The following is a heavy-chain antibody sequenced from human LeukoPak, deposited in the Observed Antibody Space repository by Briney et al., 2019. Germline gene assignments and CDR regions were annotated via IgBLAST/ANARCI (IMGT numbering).Heavy chain of an antibody. CDR1: GGSISSYY. CDR2: IYSGGST. CDR3: ARERSGYETDAFDI. J-gene: IGHJ3*02. D-gene: IGHD5-12*01. V-gene: IGHV3-53*01. Sequence: PSETLSLTCTVSGGSISSYYWSWVRQAPGKGLEWGSVIYSGGSTYYADSVKGRFTISRDNSKNTLYLQMNSLRAEDTAVYYCARERSGYETDAFDIWDQGTMVTVSS.